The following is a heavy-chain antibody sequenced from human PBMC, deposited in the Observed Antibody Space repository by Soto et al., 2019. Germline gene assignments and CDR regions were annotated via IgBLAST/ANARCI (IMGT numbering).Heavy chain of an antibody. CDR2: IIPFLSAT. CDR1: GGHFDRFA. J-gene: IGHJ6*02. D-gene: IGHD4-17*01. V-gene: IGHV1-69*01. Sequence: QVQLVQSGAEVKKPGSSVKVSCRASGGHFDRFALSWLRQAHGQGLEWMGGIIPFLSATTYAHKFQGRVTITADESANTLYLGLRSLTSDDPAVYYCARGEDDYGDFGSMDVWGQGTSVTVSS. CDR3: ARGEDDYGDFGSMDV.